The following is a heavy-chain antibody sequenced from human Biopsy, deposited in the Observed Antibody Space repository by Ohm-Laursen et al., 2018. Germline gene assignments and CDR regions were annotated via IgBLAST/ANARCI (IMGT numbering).Heavy chain of an antibody. CDR3: AKDRYNYTPIGGFSMDV. J-gene: IGHJ6*02. Sequence: SLRLSCAASGFTVSSTYMSWARQAPGKGLEWVAFIFYDGSNTYYADSVKGRFTISRDNSRDTLYLQMSSLRAEDTAVYYCAKDRYNYTPIGGFSMDVWGQGTTVIVSS. V-gene: IGHV3-30*02. CDR2: IFYDGSNT. D-gene: IGHD5-18*01. CDR1: GFTVSSTY.